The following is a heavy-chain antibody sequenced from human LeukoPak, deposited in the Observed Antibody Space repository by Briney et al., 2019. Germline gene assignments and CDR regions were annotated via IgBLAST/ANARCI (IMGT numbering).Heavy chain of an antibody. J-gene: IGHJ6*03. D-gene: IGHD3-22*01. CDR3: ARRGAKSCYDSTGYPRYYYYMDV. V-gene: IGHV1-2*02. CDR1: GYSFTAYF. CDR2: IDPNSGGT. Sequence: GASVKVSCKTSGYSFTAYFMHWVRLAPGQGLEWMGWIDPNSGGTNYAQKFQGRVSVTRDTSISTVYMEMSRLRSDDTAVYYCARRGAKSCYDSTGYPRYYYYMDVWGQGTLVTVSS.